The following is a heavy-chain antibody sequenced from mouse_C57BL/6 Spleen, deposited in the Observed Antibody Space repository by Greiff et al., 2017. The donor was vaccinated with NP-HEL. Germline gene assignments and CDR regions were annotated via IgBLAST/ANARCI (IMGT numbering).Heavy chain of an antibody. CDR2: IDPSDSYT. Sequence: VQLQQPGAELVKPGASVKMSCKASGYTFTSYWMHWVKQRPGQGLEWIGEIDPSDSYTNYNQKFKGKSTLTVDKSSSTAYMQLSSLTSEDSAVYYCARAVAWFAYWGQGTLVTVSA. CDR3: ARAVAWFAY. CDR1: GYTFTSYW. D-gene: IGHD3-3*01. J-gene: IGHJ3*01. V-gene: IGHV1-69*01.